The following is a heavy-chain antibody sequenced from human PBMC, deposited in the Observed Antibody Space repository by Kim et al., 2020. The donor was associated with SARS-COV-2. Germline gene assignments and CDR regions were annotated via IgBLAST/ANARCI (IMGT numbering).Heavy chain of an antibody. CDR1: GFTFGNYA. D-gene: IGHD4-17*01. J-gene: IGHJ4*02. CDR3: SKSSDDYGDPQDF. CDR2: ISWDGVTI. V-gene: IGHV3-9*01. Sequence: GGSLRLSCAASGFTFGNYAMNWVRQAPGKGLEWVSGISWDGVTIHYADSVKGRFTISRDNAKNSLYLLMNNLRAEDTAFYYCSKSSDDYGDPQDFWGQGTLVTVSS.